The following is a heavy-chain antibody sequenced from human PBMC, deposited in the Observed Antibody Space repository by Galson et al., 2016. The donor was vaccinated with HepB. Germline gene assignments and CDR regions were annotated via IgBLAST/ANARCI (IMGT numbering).Heavy chain of an antibody. D-gene: IGHD2-15*01. CDR1: GFSLSTSGVG. CDR2: IYWDGDK. Sequence: PALVNPTQTLTLTCTFSGFSLSTSGVGVGWIRQPPGKALEWLALIYWDGDKRYSPSLKRRLTITKDTPKNQVFLTMTNMDPVETSTYYCVTRNCSGGSCYQSDYWGQGTLVTVSS. J-gene: IGHJ4*02. V-gene: IGHV2-5*02. CDR3: VTRNCSGGSCYQSDY.